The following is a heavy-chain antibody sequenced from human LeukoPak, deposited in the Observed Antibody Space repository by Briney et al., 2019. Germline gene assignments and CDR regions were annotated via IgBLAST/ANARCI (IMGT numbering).Heavy chain of an antibody. CDR3: ARDVGRGYYDSSGYFAFDI. CDR1: GGSISSYY. V-gene: IGHV4-4*07. Sequence: SETLSLTCTVSGGSISSYYWSWIRQPAGKGLEWIGRIYTSGSTNYNPSLKSRVTISVDTSKNQFSLKVNSVTAADTAVYYCARDVGRGYYDSSGYFAFDIWGQGTMVTVSS. CDR2: IYTSGST. J-gene: IGHJ3*02. D-gene: IGHD3-22*01.